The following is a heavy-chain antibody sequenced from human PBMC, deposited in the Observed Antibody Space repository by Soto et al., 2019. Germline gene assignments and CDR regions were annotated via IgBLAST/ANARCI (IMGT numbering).Heavy chain of an antibody. D-gene: IGHD5-12*01. Sequence: GGSLRLSRAASGFTFSSSNMNWVRQAPGKGLEWVSSITSSGYIYYADSVKGRFAISRDNAKNSLYLQMNSLRAEDTAVYYCARGREGYNSRYYYYGMDVWGQGTTVTVSS. CDR3: ARGREGYNSRYYYYGMDV. CDR1: GFTFSSSN. V-gene: IGHV3-21*01. CDR2: ITSSGYI. J-gene: IGHJ6*02.